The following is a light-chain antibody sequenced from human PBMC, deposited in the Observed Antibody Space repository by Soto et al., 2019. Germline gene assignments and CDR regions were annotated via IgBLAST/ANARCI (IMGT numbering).Light chain of an antibody. Sequence: QSALTQPASVSGSPAQSITISCTGSSSDIGDYNCVSWYQQHPGKAPKLMIYGVSLRPSGVSDRFSGSKSGNTASLTISGLQADDEADYYCSSYTSTSPPVLFGTGTKVTVL. V-gene: IGLV2-14*01. J-gene: IGLJ1*01. CDR2: GVS. CDR3: SSYTSTSPPVL. CDR1: SSDIGDYNC.